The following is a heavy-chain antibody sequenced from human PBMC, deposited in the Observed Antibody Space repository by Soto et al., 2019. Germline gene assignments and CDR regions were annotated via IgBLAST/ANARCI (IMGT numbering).Heavy chain of an antibody. V-gene: IGHV4-61*01. Sequence: SETLSLTCTVSGGSVSSGSYYWSWIRQPPGKGLEWIGYIYYSGSTNYNPSLKSRVTISVDTSKNQFSLKLSSVTAADTAVYYCARDPRYSGTDYWGQGTLVTVSS. CDR3: ARDPRYSGTDY. CDR2: IYYSGST. CDR1: GGSVSSGSYY. J-gene: IGHJ4*02. D-gene: IGHD1-26*01.